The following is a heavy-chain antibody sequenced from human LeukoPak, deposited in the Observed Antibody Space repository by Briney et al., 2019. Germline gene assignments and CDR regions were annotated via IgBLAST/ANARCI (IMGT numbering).Heavy chain of an antibody. V-gene: IGHV4-38-2*02. CDR1: GYSISSGNY. Sequence: SETLSLTCTVSGYSISSGNYWDWIRQPPGKGLEWIGSIYHSGSTYYNPSLKSRVTISVDPSKNQFSLKLSSVTAADTAVYYCAKRYCSSTTCYDDRGAFDYWGQGTLVTVSS. J-gene: IGHJ4*02. CDR3: AKRYCSSTTCYDDRGAFDY. D-gene: IGHD2-2*01. CDR2: IYHSGST.